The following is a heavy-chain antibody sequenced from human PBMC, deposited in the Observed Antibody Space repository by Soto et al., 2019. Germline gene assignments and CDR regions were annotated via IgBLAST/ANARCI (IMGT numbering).Heavy chain of an antibody. D-gene: IGHD6-25*01. V-gene: IGHV4-61*01. CDR3: ARGGEPLGYYGLDV. CDR1: GGSVRSGNHF. CDR2: MYYTGVT. J-gene: IGHJ6*02. Sequence: QVQLQESGPGLLKASETLSLTCSVSGGSVRSGNHFWNWIRQPPGRGLEWLGYMYYTGVTNYNPSLKSRFSMSVDTSKDQFSLNLTSLTAADTAVYYCARGGEPLGYYGLDVWGQGTPVTV.